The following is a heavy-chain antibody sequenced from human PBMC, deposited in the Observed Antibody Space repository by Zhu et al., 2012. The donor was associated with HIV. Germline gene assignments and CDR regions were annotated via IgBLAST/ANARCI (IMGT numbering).Heavy chain of an antibody. CDR1: GYASTGYY. CDR2: INPNSGGT. V-gene: IGHV1-2*02. CDR3: VRQKFYTGGQGWYFDL. D-gene: IGHD2/OR15-2a*01. Sequence: QVQLVQSGAEVKKPGASVKVSCKASGYASTGYYMHWVRQAPGQGLEWMGWINPNSGGTNYAQKFQGRVTMTRDTSISTAYMELSRLRSDDTAVYYCVRQKFYTGGQGWYFDLVGQRHP. J-gene: IGHJ2*01.